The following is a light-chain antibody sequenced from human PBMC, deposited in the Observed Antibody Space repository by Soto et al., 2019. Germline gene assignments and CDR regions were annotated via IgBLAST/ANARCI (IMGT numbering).Light chain of an antibody. CDR2: GAF. CDR1: QSVSSN. J-gene: IGKJ5*01. V-gene: IGKV3-15*01. CDR3: QQYNQWPIT. Sequence: IVLTQSPGTLSLSPGERATLSCRASQSVSSNLAWYQQKPGQAPRLLIHGAFTRATGIPARFSGSGSGTELTITISSLQSEDFAVFYCQQYNQWPITFGQGTRLEIK.